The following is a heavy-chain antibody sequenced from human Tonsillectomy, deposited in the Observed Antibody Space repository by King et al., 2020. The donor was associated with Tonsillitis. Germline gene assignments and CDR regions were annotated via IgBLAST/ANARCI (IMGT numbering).Heavy chain of an antibody. D-gene: IGHD3-10*01. CDR3: ARYTYYYGSGSYYPDS. CDR1: GDSISSGSYY. V-gene: IGHV4-61*02. CDR2: IYTSGST. Sequence: QLQESGPGLVKPSQTLSLTCTVSGDSISSGSYYWSWIRQPAGKELEWIGRIYTSGSTNYNPSLKSRVNLSVDTSENQFSLKLSSVTAADTAVYYCARYTYYYGSGSYYPDSWGQGTLVTVSS. J-gene: IGHJ4*02.